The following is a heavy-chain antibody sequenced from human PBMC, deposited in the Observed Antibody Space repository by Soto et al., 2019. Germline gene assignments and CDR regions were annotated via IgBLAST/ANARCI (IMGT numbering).Heavy chain of an antibody. Sequence: QLQLQESGPGLVKPSETLSLTCTVSGGSISSSSYYWGWIRQPPGKGLEWIGSIYYSGSTYYNPSLKSRVTISVDTSKNQFSLKLSSVTAADTAVYYCARSIAVAGLGAFDIWGQGTMVTVSS. CDR3: ARSIAVAGLGAFDI. CDR2: IYYSGST. J-gene: IGHJ3*02. V-gene: IGHV4-39*01. CDR1: GGSISSSSYY. D-gene: IGHD6-19*01.